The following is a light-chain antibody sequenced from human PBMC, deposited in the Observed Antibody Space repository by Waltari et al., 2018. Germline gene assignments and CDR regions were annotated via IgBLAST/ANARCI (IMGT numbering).Light chain of an antibody. CDR2: HAS. V-gene: IGKV3-20*01. J-gene: IGKJ1*01. CDR3: QKYDFLPAT. CDR1: QGVGKY. Sequence: EIVWTQSPGTLSLSPGERATLSCRARQGVGKYLAWYQQRPGQAPRLLLCHASIRATGMPDRFSGSGSGTDFSLTISRLEPEDFAVYYCQKYDFLPATFGQGTTVEIK.